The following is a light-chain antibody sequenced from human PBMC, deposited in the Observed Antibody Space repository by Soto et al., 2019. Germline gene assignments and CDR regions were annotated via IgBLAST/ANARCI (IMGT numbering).Light chain of an antibody. V-gene: IGKV2D-29*02. CDR3: MQSTQLPPT. CDR2: EVS. J-gene: IGKJ5*01. Sequence: DVVMTQTPLSLSVAPGQPASISCKSSQRLLHITGETFLFWYLQKPGQSPQLLIYEVSTRVSGVPDRFSGSGSGTDFTLEISRVETDDVGSYYCMQSTQLPPTFGQGTRRGIE. CDR1: QRLLHITGETF.